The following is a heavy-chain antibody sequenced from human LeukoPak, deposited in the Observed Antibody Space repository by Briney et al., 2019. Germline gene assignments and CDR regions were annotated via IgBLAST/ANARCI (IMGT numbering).Heavy chain of an antibody. CDR2: ISYDGSNK. V-gene: IGHV3-30*04. D-gene: IGHD2-21*02. Sequence: PGGSLRLSCAASGFTFSSYAMHWVRQAPGKGLEWVAVISYDGSNKYYADSVKGRFTISRDNSKNTLYLQMNSLRAEDTAVYYCAREDCGGDCYDYFDSWGQGTLVTVSS. J-gene: IGHJ4*02. CDR1: GFTFSSYA. CDR3: AREDCGGDCYDYFDS.